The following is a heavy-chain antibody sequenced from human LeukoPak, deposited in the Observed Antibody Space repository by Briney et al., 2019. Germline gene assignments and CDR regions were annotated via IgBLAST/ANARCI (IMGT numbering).Heavy chain of an antibody. V-gene: IGHV3-7*01. CDR3: AREYYYDSSGYLIYNYYYGMDV. D-gene: IGHD3-22*01. CDR2: INQDGSKK. J-gene: IGHJ6*02. Sequence: GGSLRLSCVASRFTFSNYWMSWVRQAPGKGLEWVANINQDGSKKRYADSMKGRFTISRDNAKESLYLQLNSLRAEDTAVYYCAREYYYDSSGYLIYNYYYGMDVWGQGTTVTVSS. CDR1: RFTFSNYW.